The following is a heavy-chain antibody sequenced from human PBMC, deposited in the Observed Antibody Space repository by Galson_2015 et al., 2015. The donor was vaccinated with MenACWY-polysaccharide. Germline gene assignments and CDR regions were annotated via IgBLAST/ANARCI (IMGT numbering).Heavy chain of an antibody. V-gene: IGHV3-23*01. CDR3: AKEISGWLLDYFDY. J-gene: IGHJ4*02. D-gene: IGHD3-3*01. CDR1: GVAFSADV. CDR2: ISGTRSST. Sequence: SLRLSCAASGVAFSADVMGWGRQTPGERLGRGSDISGTRSSTYNTDSVTGGFTISRDNSKNTLYLQMNMLRAEDTAIYYCAKEISGWLLDYFDYWGQGTLVTVSS.